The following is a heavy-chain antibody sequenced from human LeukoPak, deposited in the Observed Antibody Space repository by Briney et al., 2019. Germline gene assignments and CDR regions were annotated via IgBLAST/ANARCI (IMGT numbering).Heavy chain of an antibody. Sequence: SETLSLTCTVSGGSISSGGYYWSWIRQPPGKGLEWIGYIYHSGSTYYNPSLKSRVTISVDRCKNQFSLKLSSVTAADTAVYYCARGTYYGWVNYKYGMDVWGQGTTVSVSS. CDR2: IYHSGST. V-gene: IGHV4-30-2*01. CDR3: ARGTYYGWVNYKYGMDV. CDR1: GGSISSGGYY. J-gene: IGHJ6*02. D-gene: IGHD3-10*01.